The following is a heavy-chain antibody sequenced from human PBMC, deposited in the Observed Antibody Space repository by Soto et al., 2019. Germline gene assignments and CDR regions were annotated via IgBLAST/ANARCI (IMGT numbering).Heavy chain of an antibody. CDR3: ARVDPRSVGVVRDY. CDR1: GNTFASHG. Sequence: QVQLVQSGPEVKKPGASVKVSCKASGNTFASHGFSWVRQAPGQGLEWMGWISGFNGQTNYALKFQGRVTLTTDTSTSTAYMEVRSARSEDTAVYFCARVDPRSVGVVRDYWGQGTLVTVSS. CDR2: ISGFNGQT. D-gene: IGHD3-3*01. V-gene: IGHV1-18*01. J-gene: IGHJ4*02.